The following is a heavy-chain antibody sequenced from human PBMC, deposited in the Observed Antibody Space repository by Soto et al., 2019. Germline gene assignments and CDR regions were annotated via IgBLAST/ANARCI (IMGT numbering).Heavy chain of an antibody. V-gene: IGHV1-18*01. CDR1: GYTFTSSG. Sequence: QVQLVQSGAEVRKPGASVKVSCKASGYTFTSSGIIWLRQAPGQGLEWMGWISTYNGDTNDAPKFQDRVTMTIDRSTSTAYMELRSLSSDDAAVYYCARAGAAPYYYYGMDVWGQWTRVTVSS. CDR3: ARAGAAPYYYYGMDV. D-gene: IGHD2-15*01. CDR2: ISTYNGDT. J-gene: IGHJ6*02.